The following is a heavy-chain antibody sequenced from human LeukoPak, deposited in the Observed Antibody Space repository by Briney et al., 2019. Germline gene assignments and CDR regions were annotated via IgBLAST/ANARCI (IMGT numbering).Heavy chain of an antibody. D-gene: IGHD1-1*01. Sequence: GGSLRLSCAASGFIFSSYCMTWVRQAPGKGLEWVSVIYSGGSTYYADSVKGRFTISRDNSKNTLYLQMNSLRAEDTAVYYCARVLDWGQGTMVTVSS. CDR2: IYSGGST. CDR3: ARVLD. J-gene: IGHJ3*01. CDR1: GFIFSSYC. V-gene: IGHV3-53*01.